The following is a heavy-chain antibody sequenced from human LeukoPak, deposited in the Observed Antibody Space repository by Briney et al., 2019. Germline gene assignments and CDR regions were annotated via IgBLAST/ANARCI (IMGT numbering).Heavy chain of an antibody. CDR1: GFTFSSYA. J-gene: IGHJ4*02. CDR2: ISGSGVST. CDR3: AKDLGYSGYDRPFDF. D-gene: IGHD5-12*01. Sequence: PGGSLRLSCVPSGFTFSSYALSWVRQAPGKGLEWVSGISGSGVSTYYADSVKGRFTITRDNSKNTLYLQMNSLRAEDTAVYYCAKDLGYSGYDRPFDFWGQGTLSPSPQ. V-gene: IGHV3-23*01.